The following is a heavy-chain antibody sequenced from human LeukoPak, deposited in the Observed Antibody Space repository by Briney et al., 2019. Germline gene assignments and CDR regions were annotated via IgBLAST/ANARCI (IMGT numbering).Heavy chain of an antibody. V-gene: IGHV1-18*01. CDR3: ARVEKLLTGDGYNHKSFDY. J-gene: IGHJ4*02. CDR2: ISAYNGNT. D-gene: IGHD5-24*01. Sequence: GASVKVSCKASGYTFTSYGISWVRQAPGQGLEWMGWISAYNGNTNYAQKLQGRVTMTTDTSTSTAYMELRSLRSDDTAVYYCARVEKLLTGDGYNHKSFDYWGQGTLVTVSS. CDR1: GYTFTSYG.